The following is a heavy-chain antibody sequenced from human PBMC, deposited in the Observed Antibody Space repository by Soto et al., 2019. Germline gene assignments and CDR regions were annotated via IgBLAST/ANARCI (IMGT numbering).Heavy chain of an antibody. D-gene: IGHD6-13*01. CDR3: ATEGIASRPPFDY. Sequence: EVQLLESGGGLVKPGGSLRLSCAASGFTFTNAWMNWVRQAQGKGLEWVGHIKSRADDGTTDYAAPLKGRFTISGDDSKNLLYLQMNSLKTEDTAVYFCATEGIASRPPFDYWGQGTLVTVSS. J-gene: IGHJ4*02. V-gene: IGHV3-15*01. CDR1: GFTFTNAW. CDR2: IKSRADDGTT.